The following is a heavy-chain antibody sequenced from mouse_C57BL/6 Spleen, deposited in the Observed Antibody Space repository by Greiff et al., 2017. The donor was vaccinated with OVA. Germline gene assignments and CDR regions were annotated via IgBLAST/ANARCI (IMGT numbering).Heavy chain of an antibody. V-gene: IGHV5-12*01. Sequence: EVKLMESGGGLVQPGGSLKLSCAASGFTFSDYYMYWVRQTPEKRLEWVAYISNGGGSTYYPDTVKGRFTISRDNAKNTLYLQMSRLKSEDTAMYYCARRYPYAMDYWGQGTSVTVSS. CDR2: ISNGGGST. CDR1: GFTFSDYY. J-gene: IGHJ4*01. CDR3: ARRYPYAMDY.